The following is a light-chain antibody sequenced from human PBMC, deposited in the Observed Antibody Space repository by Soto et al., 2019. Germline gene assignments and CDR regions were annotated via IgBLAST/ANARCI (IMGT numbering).Light chain of an antibody. J-gene: IGLJ1*01. CDR3: ASYAGGNQV. Sequence: QSVLPQPASVSGSPGQSITISCTGTSRDVGAYDYVSWYLQYPDKAPQLLIYYVDHRPSGVSSRFSGSKSGNTASLTISGLQAEDEADYYCASYAGGNQVFGTGTKVTVL. CDR1: SRDVGAYDY. V-gene: IGLV2-14*03. CDR2: YVD.